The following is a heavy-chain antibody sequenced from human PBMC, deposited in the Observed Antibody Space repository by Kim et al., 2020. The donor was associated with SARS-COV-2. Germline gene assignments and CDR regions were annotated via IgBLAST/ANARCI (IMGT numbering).Heavy chain of an antibody. CDR3: ARGSGSGWSYYFDY. V-gene: IGHV3-53*01. Sequence: AHSLKGRFTISRENSKNTLYLQMNSLRAEDTAVYYCARGSGSGWSYYFDYWGQGTLVTVSS. J-gene: IGHJ4*02. D-gene: IGHD6-19*01.